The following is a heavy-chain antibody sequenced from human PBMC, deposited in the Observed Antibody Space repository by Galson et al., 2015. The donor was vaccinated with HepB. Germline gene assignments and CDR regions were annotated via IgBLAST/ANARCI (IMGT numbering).Heavy chain of an antibody. CDR1: GGSISSSTYC. CDR3: ARARYFGSSGFSFDY. CDR2: VYYTGTT. D-gene: IGHD3-22*01. J-gene: IGHJ4*02. V-gene: IGHV4-39*07. Sequence: SETLSLTCTVSGGSISSSTYCWGWIRQPPGKGLEWIGSVYYTGTTYYNPSLKSRLTISVDTSKDQFSLRLRSVTAADTAVYYCARARYFGSSGFSFDYWGQGILGTVSA.